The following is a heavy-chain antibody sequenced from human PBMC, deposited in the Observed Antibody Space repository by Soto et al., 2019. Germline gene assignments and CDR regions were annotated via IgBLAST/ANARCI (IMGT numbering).Heavy chain of an antibody. CDR3: AKDLEAMVRPSWFDP. CDR1: GFTFSSYA. J-gene: IGHJ5*02. V-gene: IGHV3-23*01. Sequence: EVQLLESGGGLVQPGGSLRLSCAASGFTFSSYAMIWVRQAPGKGLEWVSAISGSGGSTYYADSVKGRFTISRDNSKNPLYLQMNSLRAEDTAVYYCAKDLEAMVRPSWFDPWGQGTLVTVSS. CDR2: ISGSGGST. D-gene: IGHD5-18*01.